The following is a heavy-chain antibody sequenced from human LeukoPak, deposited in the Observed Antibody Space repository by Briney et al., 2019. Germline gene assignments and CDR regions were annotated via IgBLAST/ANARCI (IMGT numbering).Heavy chain of an antibody. D-gene: IGHD1-1*01. CDR3: ARLNDDQLYFDY. J-gene: IGHJ4*02. CDR2: IYYSGST. CDR1: GGSISSYY. Sequence: SETLSLTCTVSGGSISSYYWSWIRQPPGKGLEWIGYIYYSGSTNYNPSLKSRVTISVDTSKNQFSLKLSSVTAADTAVYNCARLNDDQLYFDYWGQGTLVTVSS. V-gene: IGHV4-59*08.